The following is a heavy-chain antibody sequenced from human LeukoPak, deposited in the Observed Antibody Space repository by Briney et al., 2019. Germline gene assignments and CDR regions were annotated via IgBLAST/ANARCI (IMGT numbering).Heavy chain of an antibody. D-gene: IGHD1-26*01. CDR2: ITSSGGST. J-gene: IGHJ4*02. CDR3: AKDGVGATWLDFFDY. CDR1: GFSFSTYG. Sequence: PGGSLRLSCAASGFSFSTYGMSWVRQAPGKGLEWVSAITSSGGSTYYADSVKGRFTISRDNSKHTMYLQMNSLRAEDTAVYYCAKDGVGATWLDFFDYWGQGALVTVSS. V-gene: IGHV3-23*01.